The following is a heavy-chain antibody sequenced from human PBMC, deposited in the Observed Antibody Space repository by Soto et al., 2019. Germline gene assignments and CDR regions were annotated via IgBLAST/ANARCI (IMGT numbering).Heavy chain of an antibody. CDR2: ITPVFGTT. Sequence: QVRLVQSGAEVKKPGSSVRVSCKASGGSFSGDAISWVRQAPGQGLEWMGGITPVFGTTNYAQKFQGRVTMAADASSSIVYLELNSLRSDDTAVYYCVGNLAAQLKGLLDYGGQGTLVTVSS. J-gene: IGHJ4*02. CDR3: VGNLAAQLKGLLDY. V-gene: IGHV1-69*01. D-gene: IGHD5-18*01. CDR1: GGSFSGDA.